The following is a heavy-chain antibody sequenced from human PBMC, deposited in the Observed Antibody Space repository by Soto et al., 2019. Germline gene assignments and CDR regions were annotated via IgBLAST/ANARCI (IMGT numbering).Heavy chain of an antibody. CDR2: ITDTGVST. D-gene: IGHD2-15*01. CDR1: GFTFFTYA. Sequence: GGSLRLSCTASGFTFFTYAMTWVRQAPGKGLEWVSSITDTGVSTYYADSVKGRFTISRDNSKNTLYLQMNSLRTDDSAVYYCAKDTPVVMFLFDSWGRGTLVTVS. CDR3: AKDTPVVMFLFDS. J-gene: IGHJ4*02. V-gene: IGHV3-23*01.